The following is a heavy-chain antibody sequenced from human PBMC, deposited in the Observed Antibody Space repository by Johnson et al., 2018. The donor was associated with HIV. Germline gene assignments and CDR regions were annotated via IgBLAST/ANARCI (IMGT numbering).Heavy chain of an antibody. Sequence: QVQLVESGGGVVQPGRSLRLSCAASGFTFSSYAMHWVRQAPGKGLEWVAVISYDGSNKYYADAVKGRFTISRDNYKNTLYLQRNRLRAEETAVYYWTRDGELGRDAFDIWGQGTMVTVSS. D-gene: IGHD1-7*01. CDR3: TRDGELGRDAFDI. J-gene: IGHJ3*02. CDR1: GFTFSSYA. V-gene: IGHV3-30*04. CDR2: ISYDGSNK.